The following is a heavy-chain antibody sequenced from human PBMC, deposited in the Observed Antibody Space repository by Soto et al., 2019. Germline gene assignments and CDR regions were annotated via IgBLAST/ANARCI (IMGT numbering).Heavy chain of an antibody. CDR3: HTQLGYYFDY. CDR2: ISYDGSNK. Sequence: PRLSCAASGFTFGSYGIHWVRQAPGKGLEWVAVISYDGSNKYYAESVKGRFTISRDNPKNTLYLQMNSLRAEDTAVYYCHTQLGYYFDYWGQGTLVTVSS. V-gene: IGHV3-30*03. J-gene: IGHJ4*02. D-gene: IGHD1-1*01. CDR1: GFTFGSYG.